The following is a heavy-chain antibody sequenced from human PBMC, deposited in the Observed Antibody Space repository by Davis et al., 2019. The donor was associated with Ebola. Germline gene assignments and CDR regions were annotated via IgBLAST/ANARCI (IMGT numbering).Heavy chain of an antibody. Sequence: GESLKISCAASGFTVSSNYMSWVRQAPGKGLEWVSVIYVAGNTYYADSVRGRFTISRDNSKNTLSLQMNSLRDEDTAMYFCARGDGYVYFQNWGQGTLVTVSS. J-gene: IGHJ1*01. V-gene: IGHV3-66*01. CDR1: GFTVSSNY. CDR2: IYVAGNT. D-gene: IGHD5-24*01. CDR3: ARGDGYVYFQN.